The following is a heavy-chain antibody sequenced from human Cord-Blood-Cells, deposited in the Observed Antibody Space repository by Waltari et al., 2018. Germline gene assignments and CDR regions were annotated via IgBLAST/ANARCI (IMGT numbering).Heavy chain of an antibody. J-gene: IGHJ4*02. CDR2: INAGNGNT. V-gene: IGHV1-3*01. CDR3: ARGPHYFDY. CDR1: GYTFTSYA. Sequence: QVQLVQSGAEVKKPGASVKVSCKASGYTFTSYAMHWVRQATGQTLEWIGWINAGNGNTKYSQKFQGRVTITRDTSASTAYMELSSLRSEDTAVYYCARGPHYFDYWGQGTLVTVSS.